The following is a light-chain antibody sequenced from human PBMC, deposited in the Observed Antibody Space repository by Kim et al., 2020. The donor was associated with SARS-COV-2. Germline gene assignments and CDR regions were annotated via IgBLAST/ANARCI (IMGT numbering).Light chain of an antibody. CDR1: QGISSY. V-gene: IGKV1-9*01. CDR2: AAS. CDR3: QPLNSYPRFT. J-gene: IGKJ3*01. Sequence: SGGDRVTIASRASQGISSYVAWYQQKPGKAPKLLLYAASTLQSGVPSRFSGSGSGTDCTLTISSLQPEDFATYFCQPLNSYPRFTFGPGTKVDIK.